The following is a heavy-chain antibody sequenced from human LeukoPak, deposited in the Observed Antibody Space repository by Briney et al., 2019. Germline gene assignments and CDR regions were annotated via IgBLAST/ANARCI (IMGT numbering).Heavy chain of an antibody. D-gene: IGHD4-17*01. V-gene: IGHV1-69*13. J-gene: IGHJ4*02. CDR2: ITPIFGTA. CDR3: ARDNDDGDYGDY. CDR1: GGAFSSYD. Sequence: SVKVSCKTSGGAFSSYDISWLRQAPGQGLEWMGGITPIFGTANYAQKFQGRVTITAVESMSTAYMELRSLRSDDTAVYYCARDNDDGDYGDYWGQGTLVTVSS.